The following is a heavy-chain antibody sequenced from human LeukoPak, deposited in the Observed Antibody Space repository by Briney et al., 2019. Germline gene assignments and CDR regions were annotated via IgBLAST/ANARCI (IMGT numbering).Heavy chain of an antibody. CDR2: IYSGGST. J-gene: IGHJ4*02. CDR1: GFTVSNNY. CDR3: ARKYGGYYFDY. Sequence: GGSLRLSCAASGFTVSNNYMSWVRQAPGKGLEGVSVIYSGGSTDYADSVKGRFTISRDNSKNTLYLQMNSLRAEDTAVYYCARKYGGYYFDYWGQGTLVTVSS. V-gene: IGHV3-53*01. D-gene: IGHD3-22*01.